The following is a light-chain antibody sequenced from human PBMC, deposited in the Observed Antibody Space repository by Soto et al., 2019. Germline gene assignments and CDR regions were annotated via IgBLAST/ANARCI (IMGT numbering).Light chain of an antibody. CDR1: SSNIGAGYD. CDR3: QSYDSSRSGSFV. CDR2: GNS. Sequence: QSVLTQPPSVSGAPGQRVTISCTGSSSNIGAGYDVHWYQQLPGTAPKLLIYGNSNRPSGVPDRFSGSKSGTAASLAITGLQAEDETDYDCQSYDSSRSGSFVFGTGTKVTVL. V-gene: IGLV1-40*01. J-gene: IGLJ1*01.